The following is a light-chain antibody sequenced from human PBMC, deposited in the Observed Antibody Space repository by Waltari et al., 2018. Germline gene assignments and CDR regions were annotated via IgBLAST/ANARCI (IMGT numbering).Light chain of an antibody. CDR2: GSS. J-gene: IGKJ1*01. CDR3: QQSYSTPWT. V-gene: IGKV1-39*01. Sequence: DIQMTQSPSSLSAPVGDRITITCRANQNIRTYVNWYQQKSGNTPELLIFGSSTLQSGVPSRFSGSGSGTYFTLSISSRQPEEVVTYYCQQSYSTPWTFGEGTTVEVK. CDR1: QNIRTY.